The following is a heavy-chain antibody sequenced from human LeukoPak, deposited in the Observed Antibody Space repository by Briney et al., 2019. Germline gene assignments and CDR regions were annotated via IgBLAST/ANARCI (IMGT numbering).Heavy chain of an antibody. V-gene: IGHV3-48*01. CDR2: ISSSSNPT. D-gene: IGHD6-19*01. J-gene: IGHJ4*02. CDR1: TLTFSTSG. Sequence: GGSLRLSCAPSTLTFSTSGMNWVRHAPGEGLEWVSYISSSSNPTYYANSVKGRFTISRDNAKNSLYLQMNSLRAEDTAVYSCARDGYSSCDYWGQGTLVTVSS. CDR3: ARDGYSSCDY.